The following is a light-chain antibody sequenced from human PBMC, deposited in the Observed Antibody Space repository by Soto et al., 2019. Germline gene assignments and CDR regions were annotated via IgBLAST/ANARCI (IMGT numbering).Light chain of an antibody. J-gene: IGKJ1*01. CDR3: QQSYSTPWT. CDR1: QSINSY. Sequence: DIQMTPSPSSLSASVGDRVTITCRASQSINSYLNWYQQIPGKAPKLLIYAASTLQSGVPSRFSGSGSGTDFTLTISSLQPEDFATYYCQQSYSTPWTFGQGTKVDI. V-gene: IGKV1-39*01. CDR2: AAS.